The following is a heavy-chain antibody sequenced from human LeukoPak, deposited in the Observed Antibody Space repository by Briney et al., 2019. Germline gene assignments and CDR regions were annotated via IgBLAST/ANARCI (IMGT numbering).Heavy chain of an antibody. CDR1: GFTVSNYW. D-gene: IGHD6-19*01. CDR3: ARDQGSSGPGIFDY. J-gene: IGHJ4*02. CDR2: IKQDGSEK. Sequence: GGSLRLSCAASGFTVSNYWMSWVRQAPGKGLEWVANIKQDGSEKYYVDSVKGRFTISRDNAKISLYLQMNSLRAEDTAVYYCARDQGSSGPGIFDYWGQGTLVTVSS. V-gene: IGHV3-7*01.